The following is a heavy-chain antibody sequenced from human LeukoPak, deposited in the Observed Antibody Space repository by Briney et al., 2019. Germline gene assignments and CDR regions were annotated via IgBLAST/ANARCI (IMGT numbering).Heavy chain of an antibody. V-gene: IGHV3-23*01. D-gene: IGHD1-1*01. CDR1: GISFSTDA. CDR3: AKMQRRGSRTAPYDAFDI. J-gene: IGHJ3*02. Sequence: GGSLRLSCAASGISFSTDAMSWVRRAPGEGLEWISVISGGGDSTYYADSVKGRFTISRDNSRNTLYLHLNSLRVDDTAVYYCAKMQRRGSRTAPYDAFDIWGQGTMVTVSS. CDR2: ISGGGDST.